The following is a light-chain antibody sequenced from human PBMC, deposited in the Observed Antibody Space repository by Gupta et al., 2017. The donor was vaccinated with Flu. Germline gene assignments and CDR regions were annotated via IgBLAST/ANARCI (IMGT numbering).Light chain of an antibody. J-gene: IGKJ1*01. CDR1: QSVSSN. Sequence: EIVMKQSPVTLSVFPGERATLSCRASQSVSSNLAWYQQKPGQAPRLLIHGASTRATGIPARFSGSGSGTEFTLTISSLHSEDFAVYYWQQYNNWPRTFGQGTKVEIK. CDR3: QQYNNWPRT. V-gene: IGKV3-15*01. CDR2: GAS.